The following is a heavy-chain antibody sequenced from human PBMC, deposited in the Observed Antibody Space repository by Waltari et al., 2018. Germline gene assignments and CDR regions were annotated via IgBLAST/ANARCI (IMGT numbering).Heavy chain of an antibody. CDR3: ARDRQVAQHAFDI. Sequence: QVQLVESGGGVVQPGRSLRLSCAASGFTFSSSGMHWVRQAPGKGLEWVAVIWYDGSNKYYADSVKGRFTISRDNSKNTLYLQMNSLRAEDTAVYYCARDRQVAQHAFDIWGQGTMVTVSS. CDR2: IWYDGSNK. CDR1: GFTFSSSG. J-gene: IGHJ3*02. V-gene: IGHV3-33*01.